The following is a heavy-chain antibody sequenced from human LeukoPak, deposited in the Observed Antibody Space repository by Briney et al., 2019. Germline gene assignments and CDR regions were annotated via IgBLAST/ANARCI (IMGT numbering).Heavy chain of an antibody. CDR3: ARTWIQLWYPFDF. V-gene: IGHV3-30*04. CDR2: ISYDGSKK. J-gene: IGHJ4*02. D-gene: IGHD5-18*01. CDR1: GFTFSNYA. Sequence: GGSLRLSCAASGFTFSNYAMHWVRQAPGKGLEWVAVISYDGSKKDYADSEKDRITISKDNTKNTLYLQMNSLRAENTAVYYCARTWIQLWYPFDFWGQGTRAIVSS.